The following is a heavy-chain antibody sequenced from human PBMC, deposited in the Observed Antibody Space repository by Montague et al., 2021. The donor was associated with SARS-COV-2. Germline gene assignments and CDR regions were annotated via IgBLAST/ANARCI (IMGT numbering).Heavy chain of an antibody. CDR2: IWYDGSNK. J-gene: IGHJ4*02. CDR1: GFPFSSYG. Sequence: SLRLSCAASGFPFSSYGMHWVRQAPGKGLEWVAVIWYDGSNKYYADSVKGRFTISSDNSKNTLYLQMNSLGAEDTAVYYCARDLGGATFLDYWGQGTLVTVSS. V-gene: IGHV3-33*01. D-gene: IGHD1-26*01. CDR3: ARDLGGATFLDY.